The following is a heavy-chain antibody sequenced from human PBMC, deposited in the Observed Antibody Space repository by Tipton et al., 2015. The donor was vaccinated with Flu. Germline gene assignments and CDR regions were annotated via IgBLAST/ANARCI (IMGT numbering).Heavy chain of an antibody. CDR1: GGSISSGGYY. CDR3: ARAMVRGVSVKGSWFDP. V-gene: IGHV4-31*02. D-gene: IGHD3-10*01. CDR2: IYYSGST. Sequence: LRLPCTVSGGSISSGGYYWSWIRQHPGKGLEWIGYIYYSGSTYYNPSLKSRVTISVDTSKNQFSLKLSSVTAADTAVYYCARAMVRGVSVKGSWFDPWGQGTLVTVSS. J-gene: IGHJ5*02.